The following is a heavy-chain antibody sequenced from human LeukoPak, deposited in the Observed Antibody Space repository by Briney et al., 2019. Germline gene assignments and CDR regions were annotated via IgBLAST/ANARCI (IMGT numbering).Heavy chain of an antibody. Sequence: GGSLRLSCAASGFTFSSYAMSWVRQAPGKGLEWVSAISGSGGHTYYADSGKGRFTISRDNSKNTLYLQMNSLRAEHTSVYYCAKGPCSGGSCSYAFDIWGQGTMVTVSS. V-gene: IGHV3-23*01. D-gene: IGHD2-15*01. CDR2: ISGSGGHT. CDR1: GFTFSSYA. CDR3: AKGPCSGGSCSYAFDI. J-gene: IGHJ3*02.